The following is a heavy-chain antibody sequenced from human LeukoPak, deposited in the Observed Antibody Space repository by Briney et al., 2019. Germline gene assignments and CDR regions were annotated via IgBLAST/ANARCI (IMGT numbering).Heavy chain of an antibody. CDR1: GFTFSSYS. V-gene: IGHV3-48*01. J-gene: IGHJ6*03. CDR2: ISSSSSTI. Sequence: PGGSLRLSCAASGFTFSSYSMNWVRQAPGKGLEWVSYISSSSSTIYYADSVKGRFTISRDNAKNSLYLQMNSLRAEDTAVYYCAKRGITIFGVVPPGYYYMDVWGKGTTVTVSS. D-gene: IGHD3-3*01. CDR3: AKRGITIFGVVPPGYYYMDV.